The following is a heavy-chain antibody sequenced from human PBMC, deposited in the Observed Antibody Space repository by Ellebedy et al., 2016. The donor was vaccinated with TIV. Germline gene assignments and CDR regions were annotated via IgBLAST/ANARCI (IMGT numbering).Heavy chain of an antibody. V-gene: IGHV5-51*01. Sequence: KVSCKGSEYRFTKYWIAWVRQMSGKGLEWMGIIYPDDSDTRYSPSFQGQVTISADKSITTAYLQWSSLKASDTAMYYCARVTMVRGVISAFDIWGQGTMVTASS. D-gene: IGHD3-10*01. CDR3: ARVTMVRGVISAFDI. CDR2: IYPDDSDT. CDR1: EYRFTKYW. J-gene: IGHJ3*02.